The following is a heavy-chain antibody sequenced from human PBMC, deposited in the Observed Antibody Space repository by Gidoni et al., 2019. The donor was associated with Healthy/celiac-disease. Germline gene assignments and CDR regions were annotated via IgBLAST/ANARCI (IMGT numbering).Heavy chain of an antibody. CDR2: IYPGYSDT. V-gene: IGHV5-51*01. CDR3: ARQVDQRASCGNWFDP. J-gene: IGHJ5*02. D-gene: IGHD2-2*01. Sequence: VQMVQSGAEVKTPGESMTISCKGSVYSFTCYWICWLRQMPGKGLEWMVIIYPGYSDTRYSPSFQGQFTISADKSISTAYLQWSSLKAADTAMEYFARQVDQRASCGNWFDPWGQGTLVTVSS. CDR1: VYSFTCYW.